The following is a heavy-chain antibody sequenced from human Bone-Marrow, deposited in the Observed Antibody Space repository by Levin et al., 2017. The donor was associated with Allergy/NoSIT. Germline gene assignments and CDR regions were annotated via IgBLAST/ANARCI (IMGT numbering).Heavy chain of an antibody. J-gene: IGHJ4*02. D-gene: IGHD2-2*01. CDR3: VKDEGPFSSSFGIDC. CDR2: IWSDVNNQ. V-gene: IGHV3-33*06. Sequence: SCKASGDTFNNYVMKWVRQAPGQGLEWVAVIWSDVNNQYYAGHVKGRFIISRDNSKNTLYLQMNKLRVEDTAVYYCVKDEGPFSSSFGIDCWGQGALVTVSS. CDR1: GDTFNNYV.